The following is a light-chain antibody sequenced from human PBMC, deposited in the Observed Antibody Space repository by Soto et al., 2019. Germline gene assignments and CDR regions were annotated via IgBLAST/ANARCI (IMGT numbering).Light chain of an antibody. J-gene: IGKJ1*01. CDR2: DAS. CDR3: QHYNSYPWT. CDR1: QSISSW. Sequence: DIQMTQSPSTLSASVGDRVTITCRASQSISSWLAWYQQKPGKAPKLLIYDASSLESGVPSRFSGSGSGAEFTLTISSLQPDDFATYYCQHYNSYPWTFXQGTKVDIK. V-gene: IGKV1-5*01.